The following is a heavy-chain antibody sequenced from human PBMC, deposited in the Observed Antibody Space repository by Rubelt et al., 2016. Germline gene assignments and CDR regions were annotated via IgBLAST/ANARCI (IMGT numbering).Heavy chain of an antibody. Sequence: GHVTISADKSISTAYLQWSSLKASDTAMYYCARHRTDGTYFDYWGQGTLVTVSS. CDR3: ARHRTDGTYFDY. D-gene: IGHD3/OR15-3a*01. J-gene: IGHJ4*02. V-gene: IGHV5-10-1*01.